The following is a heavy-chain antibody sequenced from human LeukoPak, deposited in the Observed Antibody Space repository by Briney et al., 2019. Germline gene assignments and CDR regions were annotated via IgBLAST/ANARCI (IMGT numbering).Heavy chain of an antibody. D-gene: IGHD5-24*01. CDR3: AAGEVGQLFDY. CDR2: FDLEDGET. V-gene: IGHV1-24*01. CDR1: GYTLSELS. Sequence: ASVKVSCKVSGYTLSELSMHWVRQAPGKGLERMGGFDLEDGETIYVQKFQGRVTMTEDTSTDTAYMELSSLRSDDTAVYFCAAGEVGQLFDYWGQGTLVTVSS. J-gene: IGHJ4*02.